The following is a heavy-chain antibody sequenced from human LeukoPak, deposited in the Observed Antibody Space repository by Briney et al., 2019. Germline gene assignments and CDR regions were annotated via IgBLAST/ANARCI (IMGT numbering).Heavy chain of an antibody. CDR2: VHLDGRT. CDR1: GGSVSSTNW. D-gene: IGHD6-13*01. V-gene: IGHV4-4*02. Sequence: PSETLSLTCGVSGGSVSSTNWWTWIRQPPVKGLEWIGEVHLDGRTNFNPSLKSRLTMSVDLSENHVSLKLTSVTAADTAVYYCARVLGQQVPRAFDYWGQGTLVTVSS. CDR3: ARVLGQQVPRAFDY. J-gene: IGHJ4*02.